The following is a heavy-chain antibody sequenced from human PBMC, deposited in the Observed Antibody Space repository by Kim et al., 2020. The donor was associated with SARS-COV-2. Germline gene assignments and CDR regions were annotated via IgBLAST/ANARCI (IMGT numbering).Heavy chain of an antibody. CDR2: IQSGGGT. CDR1: GFIVSTKY. CDR3: ACGGYYESNRAPDQ. Sequence: GGSLRLSCAASGFIVSTKYMNWVRQAPGKGLEWVSVIQSGGGTYYADSVKGRFTISRYNSKNLLYLEMNSLRVDDTAVYYCACGGYYESNRAPDQWGRGTLVTVST. J-gene: IGHJ4*02. V-gene: IGHV3-53*01. D-gene: IGHD3-22*01.